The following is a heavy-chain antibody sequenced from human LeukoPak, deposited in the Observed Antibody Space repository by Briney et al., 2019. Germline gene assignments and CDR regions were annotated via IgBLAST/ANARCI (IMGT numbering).Heavy chain of an antibody. CDR2: ISGADAGT. V-gene: IGHV3-23*01. CDR1: GFTFNIYA. CDR3: AKGQAGSCSGSRCYHSDY. J-gene: IGHJ4*02. Sequence: GGSLRLSCAASGFTFNIYAMTWVRQSPEKGLECISAISGADAGTFYADSVKGRFTISRDNSKNTLHLQMNSLRAEDSAVYYCAKGQAGSCSGSRCYHSDYWGQGSLVTVSS. D-gene: IGHD2-2*01.